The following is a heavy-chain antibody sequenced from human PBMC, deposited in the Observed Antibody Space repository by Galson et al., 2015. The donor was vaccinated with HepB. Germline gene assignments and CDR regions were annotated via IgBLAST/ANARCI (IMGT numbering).Heavy chain of an antibody. CDR3: LSSSWTRDYYYYGMDV. V-gene: IGHV3-21*01. CDR2: ISSSSSYI. CDR1: GFTFSSYS. J-gene: IGHJ6*02. Sequence: SLRLSCAASGFTFSSYSMNWVRQAPGKGLEWVSSISSSSSYIYYADSVKGRFTISRDNAKNSLYLQMNSLRAEDTAVYYCLSSSWTRDYYYYGMDVWGQGTTVTVSS. D-gene: IGHD6-13*01.